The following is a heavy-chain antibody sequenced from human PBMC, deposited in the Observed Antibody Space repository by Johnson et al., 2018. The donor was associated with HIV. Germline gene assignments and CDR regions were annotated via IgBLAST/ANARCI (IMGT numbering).Heavy chain of an antibody. J-gene: IGHJ3*02. D-gene: IGHD1-20*01. Sequence: LVESGGGVMQPGKSLRLSCEASGFTFRSYAMHWVRQAPGKGQEWVSGISWNSGSIGYADSVKGRFTISRDNSKNTLYLQMNSLRAEDTAVYYCARAPYNWNAGLFGAFDIWGQGTMVTVSS. CDR3: ARAPYNWNAGLFGAFDI. V-gene: IGHV3-9*01. CDR2: ISWNSGSI. CDR1: GFTFRSYA.